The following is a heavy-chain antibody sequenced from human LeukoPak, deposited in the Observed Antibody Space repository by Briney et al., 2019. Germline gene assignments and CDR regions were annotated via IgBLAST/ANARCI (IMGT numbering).Heavy chain of an antibody. CDR2: ISYDGSNK. D-gene: IGHD5-24*01. J-gene: IGHJ4*02. CDR3: ANEGRDGYNDY. Sequence: GRSLRLSCAASGFTFSSYGMHWVRQAPGKGLEWVAVISYDGSNKYYADSVKGRFTISRDNSKNTLYLQMNSLRAEDTAVYYCANEGRDGYNDYWGQGTLVTVSS. CDR1: GFTFSSYG. V-gene: IGHV3-30*18.